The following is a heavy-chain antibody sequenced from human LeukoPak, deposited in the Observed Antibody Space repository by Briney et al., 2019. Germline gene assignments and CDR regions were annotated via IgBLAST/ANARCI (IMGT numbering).Heavy chain of an antibody. CDR1: GFTFSSYV. J-gene: IGHJ3*02. V-gene: IGHV3-30*02. CDR2: IRFGGINK. D-gene: IGHD2-2*01. Sequence: GGALRVSCAASGFTFSSYVMHWVRQAPGKGLWRVAFIRFGGINKYYADSVKCRFTISRDKSKNMLYLQMNSLRAEDTAVYYCAKDPDLRAAIDAFDIWGQGTMVTVSS. CDR3: AKDPDLRAAIDAFDI.